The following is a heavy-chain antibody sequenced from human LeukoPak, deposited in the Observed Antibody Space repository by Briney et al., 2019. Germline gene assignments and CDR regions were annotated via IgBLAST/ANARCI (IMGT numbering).Heavy chain of an antibody. CDR1: GFTFSGSA. V-gene: IGHV3-73*01. Sequence: GGSLRLSCAASGFTFSGSAMHWVRQASGKGLEWVGRIRSKANSYATAYAASVKGRFTISRDDSKNTAYLQMNSLKTEDTAVYYCARDQLAGRWFDPWGQGTLVTVSS. J-gene: IGHJ5*02. CDR3: ARDQLAGRWFDP. CDR2: IRSKANSYAT.